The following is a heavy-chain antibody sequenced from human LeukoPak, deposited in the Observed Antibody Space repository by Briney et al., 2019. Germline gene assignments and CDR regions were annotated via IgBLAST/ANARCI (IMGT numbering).Heavy chain of an antibody. V-gene: IGHV4-39*01. CDR2: IYYSRSI. CDR1: SGSISSRSYY. Sequence: PSETLSLTCTVASGSISSRSYYWGWIRQPPGNGLDGIGRIYYSRSIDNSPSPKTRCPISLDTSKNQSSLKLNSVTAADTAVYYCARRRTMIGYFADKFDYWGQGTLVTVSS. CDR3: ARRRTMIGYFADKFDY. J-gene: IGHJ4*02. D-gene: IGHD3-10*02.